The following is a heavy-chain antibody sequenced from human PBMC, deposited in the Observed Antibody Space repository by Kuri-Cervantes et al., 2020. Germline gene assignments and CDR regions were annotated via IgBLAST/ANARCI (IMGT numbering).Heavy chain of an antibody. CDR2: IYSGGST. D-gene: IGHD6-13*01. V-gene: IGHV3-53*05. J-gene: IGHJ6*02. Sequence: GGSLKISCAASGFTVSSNYMSWVRQGPGKGLEWVSVIYSGGSTYYADSVKGRFTISRGNSKNTLYLQMNSLRAEDTAVYYRARDRVDDSSSWYYYYYGMDVWGQGTTVTVSS. CDR3: ARDRVDDSSSWYYYYYGMDV. CDR1: GFTVSSNY.